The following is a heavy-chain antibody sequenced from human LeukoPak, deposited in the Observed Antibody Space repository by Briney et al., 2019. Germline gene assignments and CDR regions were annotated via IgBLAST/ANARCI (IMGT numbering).Heavy chain of an antibody. V-gene: IGHV1-2*02. CDR3: ARIQYCGGDCYKIEY. CDR2: INPNSGGT. D-gene: IGHD2-21*02. J-gene: IGHJ4*02. Sequence: GASVKVSCKASGYTFTGYYMHWVRQAPGQGLEWMGWINPNSGGTNYAQKFQGRVTMTRDTSISTAYMELSRLRSDDTAVYYCARIQYCGGDCYKIEYWGQGTLVTVSS. CDR1: GYTFTGYY.